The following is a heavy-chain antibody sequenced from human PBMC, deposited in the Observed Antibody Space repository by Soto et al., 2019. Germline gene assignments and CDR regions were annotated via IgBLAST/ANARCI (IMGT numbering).Heavy chain of an antibody. CDR2: TSYDGSNK. CDR1: GFTFSTYG. CDR3: ARREQWLENFDF. Sequence: PVGSLRLSCAASGFTFSTYGMHWVRQAPGKGLEWVAVTSYDGSNKYFADSVKGRFTISRDNSKNTLYLQMNNLRSDDTAVYYCARREQWLENFDFWGQGTLVTVSS. D-gene: IGHD6-19*01. J-gene: IGHJ4*02. V-gene: IGHV3-30*03.